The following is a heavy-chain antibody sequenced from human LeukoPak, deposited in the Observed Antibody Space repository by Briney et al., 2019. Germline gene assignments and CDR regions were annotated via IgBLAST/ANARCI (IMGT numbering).Heavy chain of an antibody. CDR1: GYTFTTYG. J-gene: IGHJ4*02. Sequence: AASVKVSCKASGYTFTTYGISWVRQAPGQGLEWMGWISTCNGNTNYAQKLQGRVTMTTDTSTSTAYMELRSLRSDDTAVYYCARVGSRYSYGSFDYWGQGTLVTVSS. D-gene: IGHD5-18*01. V-gene: IGHV1-18*01. CDR2: ISTCNGNT. CDR3: ARVGSRYSYGSFDY.